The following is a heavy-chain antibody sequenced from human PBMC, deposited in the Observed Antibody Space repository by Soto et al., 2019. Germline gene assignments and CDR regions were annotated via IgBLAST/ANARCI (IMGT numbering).Heavy chain of an antibody. CDR3: AREQSPDNWNDRGDDYSGMEV. V-gene: IGHV4-30-4*01. J-gene: IGHJ6*02. CDR2: IYYSGST. Sequence: VSGGSSINKDKNWSWIRQPPGKGLEWIWYIYYSGSTYYNPSLKSRVTISVDTSKNQFSLKLSSVTAADTAVYYCAREQSPDNWNDRGDDYSGMEVRVHGSTVSGSS. D-gene: IGHD1-20*01. CDR1: GGSSINKDKN.